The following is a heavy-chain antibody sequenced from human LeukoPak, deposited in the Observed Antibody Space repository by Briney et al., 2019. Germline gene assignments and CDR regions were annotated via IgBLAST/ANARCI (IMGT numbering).Heavy chain of an antibody. CDR2: IWYDGSNK. V-gene: IGHV3-33*01. D-gene: IGHD6-19*01. CDR3: ARDNSSGWYEVYAVDI. J-gene: IGHJ3*02. CDR1: GFTFSSYG. Sequence: GGSLRLSCAASGFTFSSYGMHWVRQAPGKGLEWVAVIWYDGSNKYYADSVKGRFTISRDNSKNTLYLQMNSLRAEDTAVYYCARDNSSGWYEVYAVDIWGQGTMVTVSS.